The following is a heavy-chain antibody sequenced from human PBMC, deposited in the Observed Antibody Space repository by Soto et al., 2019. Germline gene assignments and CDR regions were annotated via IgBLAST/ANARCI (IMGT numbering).Heavy chain of an antibody. D-gene: IGHD2-8*02. J-gene: IGHJ4*02. V-gene: IGHV2-5*02. CDR3: ARILTGTGGRFDY. Sequence: QITLKESGPTLVKPTQNLTLTCSFSGFSLSTSGVGVCWIRQPPEKALEWLALIFWDDDTRYSPSLKSRLTITKDTAKNQVVLTLTNMEPVDTATYYCARILTGTGGRFDYWGQGALVTVSS. CDR2: IFWDDDT. CDR1: GFSLSTSGVG.